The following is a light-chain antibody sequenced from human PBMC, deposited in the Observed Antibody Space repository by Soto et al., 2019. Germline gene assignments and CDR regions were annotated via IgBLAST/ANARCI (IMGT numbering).Light chain of an antibody. CDR1: RSVTSSY. J-gene: IGKJ1*01. Sequence: EIVLTQSPGTLSLSPGERATLSCRASRSVTSSYLAWYQQKPGQAPRLLIYHASSRATGIPARFSGSGSGTDFTLTISRLEPEDFAVYSCQQYSSSPWTFGQGTKVEIK. CDR3: QQYSSSPWT. CDR2: HAS. V-gene: IGKV3-20*01.